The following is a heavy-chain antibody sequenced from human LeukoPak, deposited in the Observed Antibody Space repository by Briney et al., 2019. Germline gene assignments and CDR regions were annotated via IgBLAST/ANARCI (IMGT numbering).Heavy chain of an antibody. CDR1: GYTLTELS. CDR3: ARTMVRGVIFDY. D-gene: IGHD3-10*01. CDR2: INPNSGGT. V-gene: IGHV1-2*02. Sequence: WASVKVSCKVSGYTLTELSMHWVRQAPGQGLERMGWINPNSGGTNYAQKFQGRVTMTRDTSISTAYMELSRLRSDDTAVYYCARTMVRGVIFDYWGQGTLVTVSS. J-gene: IGHJ4*02.